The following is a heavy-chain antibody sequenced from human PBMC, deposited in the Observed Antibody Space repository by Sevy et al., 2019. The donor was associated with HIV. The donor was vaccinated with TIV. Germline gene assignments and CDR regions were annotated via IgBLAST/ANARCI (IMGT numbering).Heavy chain of an antibody. CDR2: IYYSGST. CDR1: GGSISSGDYY. V-gene: IGHV4-30-4*01. CDR3: ARDRQGGYYYVGMDV. Sequence: SETLSLTCTVSGGSISSGDYYWSWIRQPPVKGLEWIGYIYYSGSTCYNPSLKSRVTISVDTSKNQFSLKLSYVTAADTAVYYCARDRQGGYYYVGMDVWGQGTTVTVSS. D-gene: IGHD3-10*01. J-gene: IGHJ6*02.